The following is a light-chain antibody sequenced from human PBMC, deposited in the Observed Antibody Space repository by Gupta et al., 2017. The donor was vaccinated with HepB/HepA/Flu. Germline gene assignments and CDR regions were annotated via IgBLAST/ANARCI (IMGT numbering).Light chain of an antibody. J-gene: IGKJ3*01. V-gene: IGKV1-17*01. CDR2: AAS. Sequence: DIQMTQSPSSLSASVGDRVTITCRASQGSRSDVGWYQQKPGKAPKRLIYAASSLQSGVPARFSGSGSGTECTLTISSLQPGDLATDYGRQHKRYPLTCGHGTRVDFK. CDR3: RQHKRYPLT. CDR1: QGSRSD.